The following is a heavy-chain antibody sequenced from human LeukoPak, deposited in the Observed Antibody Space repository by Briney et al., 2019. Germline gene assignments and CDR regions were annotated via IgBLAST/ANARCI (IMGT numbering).Heavy chain of an antibody. CDR1: GFTFDDYG. Sequence: GGSLRLSCAASGFTFDDYGMSWVRQAPGKGLEWVSGINWNGGSTGYADSVKGRFTISRDNVKNSLYLQMNSLRAEDTALYYCARAPNPPQIDYWGQGTLVTVSS. J-gene: IGHJ4*02. CDR3: ARAPNPPQIDY. D-gene: IGHD1-14*01. CDR2: INWNGGST. V-gene: IGHV3-20*04.